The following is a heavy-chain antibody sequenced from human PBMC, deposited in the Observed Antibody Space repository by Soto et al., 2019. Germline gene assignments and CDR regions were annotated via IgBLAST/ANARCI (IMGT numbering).Heavy chain of an antibody. V-gene: IGHV4-59*12. J-gene: IGHJ4*02. D-gene: IGHD5-12*01. CDR1: GGSISDYY. Sequence: SETLSLTCTISGGSISDYYWSWVRQSPGKGLEWIGYVYHTGSTNYNPSLKSRVTISVDTSKNQFSLKLSSVTAADTAVYYCARGLAGRWLQFRGQGTLVTVSS. CDR3: ARGLAGRWLQF. CDR2: VYHTGST.